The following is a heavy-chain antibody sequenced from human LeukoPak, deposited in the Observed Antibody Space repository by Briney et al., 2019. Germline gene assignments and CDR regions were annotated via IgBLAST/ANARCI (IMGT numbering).Heavy chain of an antibody. D-gene: IGHD5-12*01. J-gene: IGHJ4*02. V-gene: IGHV3-74*01. CDR3: ASPCSGYDYNFDH. Sequence: GGSLRLSCAASGFTFSSYWMHWVRQAPGKGLEWVSRIKTDGSRTRYADSVKGRFTISRDNAKDTLYVQMNSLRAEDTAVYYCASPCSGYDYNFDHWGQGTLVTVSS. CDR2: IKTDGSRT. CDR1: GFTFSSYW.